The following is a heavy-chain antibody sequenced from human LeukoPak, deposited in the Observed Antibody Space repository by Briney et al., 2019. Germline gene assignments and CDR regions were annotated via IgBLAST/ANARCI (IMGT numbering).Heavy chain of an antibody. J-gene: IGHJ4*02. CDR1: GGAISSYY. V-gene: IGHV4-59*08. D-gene: IGHD3-9*01. CDR3: ARHGYYDISSFDY. CDR2: IYYSGST. Sequence: SETLSLTCTVSGGAISSYYWSWIRQPPGKGLEWIGYIYYSGSTNYNPSPKSRVTISVDTSKNQFSLKLSSVPAADTAVYYCARHGYYDISSFDYWGQGTLVAVSS.